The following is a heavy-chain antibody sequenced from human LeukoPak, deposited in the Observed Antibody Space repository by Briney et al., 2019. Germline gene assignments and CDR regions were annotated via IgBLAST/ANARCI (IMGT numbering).Heavy chain of an antibody. J-gene: IGHJ4*02. CDR3: AKGMITFGGVIATNFDY. Sequence: PGGSLRLSCAASGFIFDDYAMHWVRQAPGKGLEWVSGISWNSGSIGYADSVKGRFTISRDNAKNSLYLQMNSLRAEDTALYYCAKGMITFGGVIATNFDYWGQGTLVTVSS. D-gene: IGHD3-16*02. CDR2: ISWNSGSI. CDR1: GFIFDDYA. V-gene: IGHV3-9*01.